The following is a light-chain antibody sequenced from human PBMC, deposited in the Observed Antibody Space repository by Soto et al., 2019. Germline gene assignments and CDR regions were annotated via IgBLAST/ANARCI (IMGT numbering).Light chain of an antibody. CDR3: SSFAGSNTI. J-gene: IGLJ2*01. V-gene: IGLV2-8*01. CDR2: EVS. Sequence: QSALTQPPSVSGSPGQSVTISCTGTSSDVGGYNYVSWYQHHPGKGPKLMIYEVSKRPSGVPDRFSGSKSGNTASLTVSGLQAEDEADYYCSSFAGSNTIFGGGTKLTVL. CDR1: SSDVGGYNY.